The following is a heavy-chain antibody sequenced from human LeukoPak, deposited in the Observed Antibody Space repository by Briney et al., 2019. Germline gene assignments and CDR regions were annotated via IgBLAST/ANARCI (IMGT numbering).Heavy chain of an antibody. CDR1: GFTFSAYA. Sequence: GGSLRLSCAASGFTFSAYAMVWVRQPPGRGLEWVSGISGSGHLIYYADSVKDRFAISRDNSKNTLYLQMTSLRAEDAAIYYCAKDPNGDFVGAFDSWGQGTKVIVSS. CDR2: ISGSGHLI. V-gene: IGHV3-23*01. J-gene: IGHJ3*01. D-gene: IGHD4-17*01. CDR3: AKDPNGDFVGAFDS.